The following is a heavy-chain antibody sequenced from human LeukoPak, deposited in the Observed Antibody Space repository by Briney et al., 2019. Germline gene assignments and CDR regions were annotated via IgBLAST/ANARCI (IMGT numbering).Heavy chain of an antibody. V-gene: IGHV4-30-2*01. J-gene: IGHJ4*02. CDR1: GGSISSGGYS. CDR3: ASSYSSSWYYFDY. Sequence: SETLSLTCAVSGGSISSGGYSWSWIRQPPGKGLEWIGYIYHSGSTYYNPSLKSRVTISVDRSKNQFSLKLSSVTAADTAVYYCASSYSSSWYYFDYWGQGTLDTVSS. CDR2: IYHSGST. D-gene: IGHD6-13*01.